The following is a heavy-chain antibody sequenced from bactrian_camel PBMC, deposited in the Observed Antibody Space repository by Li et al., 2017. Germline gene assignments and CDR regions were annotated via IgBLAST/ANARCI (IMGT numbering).Heavy chain of an antibody. D-gene: IGHD1*01. CDR1: AYTPANVR. CDR2: IDADGAI. J-gene: IGHJ6*01. CDR3: AAHQVAIGSLRKRCEMLGADYNF. V-gene: IGHV3S55*01. Sequence: HVQLVESGGGSVQAGGSLRLSCAFDAYTPANVRMAWFRQAPGKEREGVAAIDADGAINYADSAKGRFTISRDNAKNTLYLQMNSLKPEDTAMYYCAAHQVAIGSLRKRCEMLGADYNFWGQGTQVTV.